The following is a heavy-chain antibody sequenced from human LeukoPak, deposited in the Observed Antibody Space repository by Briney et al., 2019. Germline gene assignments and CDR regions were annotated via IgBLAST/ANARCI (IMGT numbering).Heavy chain of an antibody. CDR2: ISGSGGNT. Sequence: GGSLRLSCAASGFTFSSYAMSWVRQAPGEGLEWVSAISGSGGNTYYTDSVKGRFTISRDNPKNTLYLQMNSLRAEDTAVYYCAIGSYYASFDYWGQGTLVTVSS. CDR3: AIGSYYASFDY. D-gene: IGHD1-26*01. J-gene: IGHJ4*02. CDR1: GFTFSSYA. V-gene: IGHV3-23*01.